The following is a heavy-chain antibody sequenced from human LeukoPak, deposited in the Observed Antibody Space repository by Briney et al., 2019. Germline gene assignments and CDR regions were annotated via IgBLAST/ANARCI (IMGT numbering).Heavy chain of an antibody. CDR1: GGSIITNDYW. V-gene: IGHV4-39*07. CDR2: IDHAGTT. J-gene: IGHJ6*03. D-gene: IGHD6-19*01. CDR3: ARSVAGTPFFRYYYYYMDV. Sequence: SETLSLTCVVSGGSIITNDYWWGWIRQPPGKGLEWIGAIDHAGTTFYNVSLKSRVTISVDTSKNQFSLKLSSVTAADTAVYYCARSVAGTPFFRYYYYYMDVWGKGTTVTISS.